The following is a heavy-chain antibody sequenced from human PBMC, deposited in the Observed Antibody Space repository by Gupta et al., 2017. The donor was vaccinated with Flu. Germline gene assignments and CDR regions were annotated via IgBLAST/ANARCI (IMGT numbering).Heavy chain of an antibody. J-gene: IGHJ4*02. D-gene: IGHD3-3*01. CDR2: GSTI. Sequence: GSTIYYADSVKGRFTISRDNAKNSLYLQMNSLRAEDTAVYYCARDFGVAGPEYYFDYWGQGTLVTVSS. CDR3: ARDFGVAGPEYYFDY. V-gene: IGHV3-11*01.